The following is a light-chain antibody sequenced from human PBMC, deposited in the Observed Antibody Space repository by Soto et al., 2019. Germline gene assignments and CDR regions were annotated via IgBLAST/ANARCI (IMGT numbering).Light chain of an antibody. CDR2: AAS. CDR3: QQSHSKPLT. Sequence: DIQMTQSPSSLSASVGDRVTITCRASQSISKYVNWYQHKPGKAPTVLIHAASSLRSGVPSRFSGSGSGTDFFLTISSLQPEDFAVYYCQQSHSKPLTFGGGTKVDIK. J-gene: IGKJ4*01. V-gene: IGKV1-39*01. CDR1: QSISKY.